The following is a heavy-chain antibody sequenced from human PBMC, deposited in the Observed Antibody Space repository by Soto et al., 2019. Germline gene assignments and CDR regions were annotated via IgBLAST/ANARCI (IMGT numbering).Heavy chain of an antibody. CDR2: IWYDGSQK. V-gene: IGHV3-33*06. J-gene: IGHJ4*01. CDR3: AKEVWGLYTFGRPLDN. Sequence: GGSLRLSCAVSGFNFSKFGMYWVRQAPGKGLEWMAVIWYDGSQKYYTDSVQGRFTISRDNSNNTLYLQMNSLRAEDTAVYYCAKEVWGLYTFGRPLDNWGHGTLVTVSS. CDR1: GFNFSKFG. D-gene: IGHD2-2*02.